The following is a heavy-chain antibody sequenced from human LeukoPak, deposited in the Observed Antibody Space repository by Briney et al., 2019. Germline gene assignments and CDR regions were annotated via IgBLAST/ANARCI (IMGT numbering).Heavy chain of an antibody. J-gene: IGHJ4*02. V-gene: IGHV6-1*01. CDR1: GDSVSNSSTS. Sequence: SQTLSLTCAISGDSVSNSSTSWHWIRQSPSRGLEWLGRTYYRSKWSNDYAVSVKSRITINPDTSNNHFSLHLNSVTPEDTAVYYCARGQPPYFGYWGQGTLVTVSS. D-gene: IGHD2-2*01. CDR3: ARGQPPYFGY. CDR2: TYYRSKWSN.